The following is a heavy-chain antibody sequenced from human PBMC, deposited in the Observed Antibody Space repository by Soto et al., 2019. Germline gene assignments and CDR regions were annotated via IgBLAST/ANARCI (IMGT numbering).Heavy chain of an antibody. D-gene: IGHD3-10*01. CDR1: GGSISSYY. V-gene: IGHV4-59*12. J-gene: IGHJ5*02. CDR3: ARVPGP. Sequence: SETLSLTCAVSGGSISSYYWSWIRQPPGKGLEWIGYIYHSGSTYYNPSLKSRVTISVDRSKNQFSLKLSSVTAADTAVYYCARVPGPWGQGTLVTVSS. CDR2: IYHSGST.